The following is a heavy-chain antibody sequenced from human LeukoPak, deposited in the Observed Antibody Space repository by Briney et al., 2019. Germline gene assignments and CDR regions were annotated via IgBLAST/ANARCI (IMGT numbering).Heavy chain of an antibody. CDR3: AANPSSGWYVHYFDY. Sequence: PGGSLRLSCAASGFTFSSYSMNWVRQAPGKGLEGVSSIGSSSSYIYYADSVKGRFTISRDNAKNSLYLQMNSLRAEDTAVYYCAANPSSGWYVHYFDYWGQGTLVTVSS. V-gene: IGHV3-21*01. J-gene: IGHJ4*02. D-gene: IGHD6-19*01. CDR1: GFTFSSYS. CDR2: IGSSSSYI.